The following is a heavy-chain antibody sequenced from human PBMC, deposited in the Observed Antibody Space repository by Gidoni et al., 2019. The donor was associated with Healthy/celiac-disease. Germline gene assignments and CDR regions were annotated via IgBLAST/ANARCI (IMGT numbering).Heavy chain of an antibody. V-gene: IGHV3-23*01. CDR2: ISGSGGST. CDR3: AKRLSSGWYGDAFDI. CDR1: ALPFSSYA. Sequence: EVQLLESGVGLVQPGGSLRLSCAASALPFSSYAMSWVRQVQGTGLEWVSAISGSGGSTYYADSVKGRFTISRDNSKNTLYLQMNSLRAEDTAVYYCAKRLSSGWYGDAFDIWGQGTMVTVSS. D-gene: IGHD6-19*01. J-gene: IGHJ3*02.